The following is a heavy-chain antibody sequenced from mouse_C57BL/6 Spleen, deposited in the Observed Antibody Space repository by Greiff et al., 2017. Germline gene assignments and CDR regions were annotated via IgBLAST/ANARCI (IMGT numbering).Heavy chain of an antibody. Sequence: VKLVESGAELVRPGASVKLSCKASGYTFTDYYINWVKQRPGQGLEWIARIYPGSGNTYYNEKFKGKATLTAEKSSSTAYMQLSSLTSEDAAVYFCARHCYGSSYDLAYWGQGTLVTVSA. J-gene: IGHJ3*01. CDR3: ARHCYGSSYDLAY. D-gene: IGHD1-1*01. CDR1: GYTFTDYY. V-gene: IGHV1-76*01. CDR2: IYPGSGNT.